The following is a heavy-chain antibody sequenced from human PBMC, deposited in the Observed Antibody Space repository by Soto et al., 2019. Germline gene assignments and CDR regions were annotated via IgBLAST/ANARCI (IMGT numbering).Heavy chain of an antibody. J-gene: IGHJ5*02. V-gene: IGHV1-24*01. CDR1: GYTLTELS. Sequence: QVQLVQSGAEVKKPGASVKVSCKVSGYTLTELSMHWVRQAPGKGLEWMGGFDPEDGETIYAQKFQGRVTMTEDTSTDTVYMELSSLISEDTAVYYCATAPYYDFWSGYYNAGWFDPWGQGTLVTVSS. D-gene: IGHD3-3*01. CDR2: FDPEDGET. CDR3: ATAPYYDFWSGYYNAGWFDP.